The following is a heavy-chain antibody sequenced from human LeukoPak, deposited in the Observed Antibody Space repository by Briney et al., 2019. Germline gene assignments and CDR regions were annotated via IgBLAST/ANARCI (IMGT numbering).Heavy chain of an antibody. Sequence: SETLSLTCTVSGGSISSYYWSWIRQPPGRGLEWIGYIHSSGSTNFNPSLKSRVTISEDTSKNQFSLRLTSVTAADTAVYYCAREVAHFDYWGQGTLVTVSS. CDR3: AREVAHFDY. CDR2: IHSSGST. CDR1: GGSISSYY. J-gene: IGHJ4*02. D-gene: IGHD2-15*01. V-gene: IGHV4-59*12.